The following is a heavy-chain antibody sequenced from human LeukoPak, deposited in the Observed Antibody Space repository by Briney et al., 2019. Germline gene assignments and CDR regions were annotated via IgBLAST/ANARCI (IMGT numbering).Heavy chain of an antibody. Sequence: ASVKVSCKASGYSFTDYYMHWVRQAPGQGLEWMGWMNPNSGGTNYAQRFQGRVTMTRDTSISTAYMELSSLRSDDTAVYFCARMDSSGHYYPRNWFDPWGQGTLVTVSS. CDR1: GYSFTDYY. D-gene: IGHD3-22*01. V-gene: IGHV1-2*02. CDR3: ARMDSSGHYYPRNWFDP. CDR2: MNPNSGGT. J-gene: IGHJ5*02.